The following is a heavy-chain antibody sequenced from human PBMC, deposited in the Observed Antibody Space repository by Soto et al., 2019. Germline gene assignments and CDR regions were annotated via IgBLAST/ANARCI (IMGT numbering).Heavy chain of an antibody. V-gene: IGHV4-34*01. CDR3: ARGDGRGCSSTSCYLY. Sequence: QVQLQQWGAGLLKPSETLSLTCAVYGGSFSGYYWSWIRQPPGKGLEWIGEINHSGSTNYNPSLKSRVTISVDTSKNQFSLKLSSVTAADTAVYYCARGDGRGCSSTSCYLYWGQGTLVTVSS. CDR1: GGSFSGYY. J-gene: IGHJ4*02. D-gene: IGHD2-2*01. CDR2: INHSGST.